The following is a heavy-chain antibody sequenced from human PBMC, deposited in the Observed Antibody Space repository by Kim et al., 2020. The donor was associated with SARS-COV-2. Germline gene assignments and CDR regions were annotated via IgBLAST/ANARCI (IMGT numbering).Heavy chain of an antibody. D-gene: IGHD6-13*01. V-gene: IGHV4-39*01. CDR3: ARPNDSSSWYFDL. Sequence: SHPPLTRRVPISVETSKNQFALKLSSVTAADTAVYYCARPNDSSSWYFDLWGRGTLVTVSS. J-gene: IGHJ2*01.